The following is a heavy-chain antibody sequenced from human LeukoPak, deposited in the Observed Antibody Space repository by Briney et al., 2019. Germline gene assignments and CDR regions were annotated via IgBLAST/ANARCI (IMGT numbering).Heavy chain of an antibody. CDR1: GFTVSSNY. V-gene: IGHV3-53*04. J-gene: IGHJ5*02. D-gene: IGHD4-17*01. CDR2: IYSGGST. CDR3: ARMRGYGDYANRWFDP. Sequence: GGSLRLSCAASGFTVSSNYMSWVRQAPGKGLEWVSVIYSGGSTYYADSVKGRLTISRHNSKNTLYLQMNSLRAEDTAVYYCARMRGYGDYANRWFDPWGQGTLVTVSS.